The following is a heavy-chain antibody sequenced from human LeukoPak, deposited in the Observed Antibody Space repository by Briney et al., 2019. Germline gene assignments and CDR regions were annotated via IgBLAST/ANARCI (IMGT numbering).Heavy chain of an antibody. Sequence: SETLSLTCTVSGGSISGYYWSWIRQPPGKVLEWIGYIIYSGTTNYNPSLQSGVTISVDTSKNQFSLKLSSVTAADTAVYYCARDMTSGWYYTGGQGTLVTVTS. CDR3: ARDMTSGWYYT. V-gene: IGHV4-59*01. CDR1: GGSISGYY. CDR2: IIYSGTT. J-gene: IGHJ4*02. D-gene: IGHD6-19*01.